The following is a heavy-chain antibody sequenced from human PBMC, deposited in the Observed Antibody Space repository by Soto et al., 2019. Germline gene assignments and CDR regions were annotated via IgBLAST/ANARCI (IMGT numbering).Heavy chain of an antibody. Sequence: GGSLRLSCAASGFTFSSYAMHWVRQAPGKGLEWVAVISYDGSNKYYADSVKGRFTISRDNSKNTLYLQMNSLRAEDTAVYYCARTRGHYYDLGGSTNDAFDIWGQGAMVTVSS. V-gene: IGHV3-30-3*01. CDR1: GFTFSSYA. CDR2: ISYDGSNK. D-gene: IGHD3-22*01. CDR3: ARTRGHYYDLGGSTNDAFDI. J-gene: IGHJ3*02.